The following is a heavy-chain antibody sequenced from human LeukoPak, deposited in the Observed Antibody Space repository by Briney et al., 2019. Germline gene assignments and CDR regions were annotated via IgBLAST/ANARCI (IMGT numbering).Heavy chain of an antibody. CDR2: IYHSGST. CDR1: GGSISSGDYY. CDR3: ARDRDYYDSSGPDY. Sequence: SETLSLTCTVSGGSISSGDYYWSWIRQPPGKGLEWIGYIYHSGSTYYNPSLKSRVTISVDRSKNQFSLKLSSVTAADTAVYYCARDRDYYDSSGPDYWGQGTLVTVSS. J-gene: IGHJ4*02. V-gene: IGHV4-30-4*01. D-gene: IGHD3-22*01.